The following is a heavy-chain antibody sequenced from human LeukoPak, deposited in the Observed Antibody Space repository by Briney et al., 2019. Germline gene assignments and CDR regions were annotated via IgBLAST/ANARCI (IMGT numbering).Heavy chain of an antibody. V-gene: IGHV1-2*02. D-gene: IGHD2-8*01. J-gene: IGHJ4*02. CDR3: ARDLEPYCTTGVCPSDS. Sequence: ASVKVSCKASGYTFTAYYVHWVRQAPVQGLEWMGWISPNSGGTNYAQRFQDRVTMTRDTSISTVYMELRGLTSDDTALYYCARDLEPYCTTGVCPSDSWGQGTLVTVSS. CDR2: ISPNSGGT. CDR1: GYTFTAYY.